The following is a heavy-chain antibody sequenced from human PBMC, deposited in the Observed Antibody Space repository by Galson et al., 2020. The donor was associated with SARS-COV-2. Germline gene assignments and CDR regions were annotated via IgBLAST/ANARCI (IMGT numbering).Heavy chain of an antibody. CDR3: ARAITPLVPAASHYFDY. CDR2: IYHSGST. CDR1: GGSISSSNW. J-gene: IGHJ4*02. V-gene: IGHV4-4*02. D-gene: IGHD2-2*01. Sequence: SETLSLTCAVSGGSISSSNWWSWVRQPPGKGLEWIGEIYHSGSTNYNPSLKSRVTISVDKSKNQFSLKLSSVTAADTAVYYCARAITPLVPAASHYFDYWGQGTLVTVSS.